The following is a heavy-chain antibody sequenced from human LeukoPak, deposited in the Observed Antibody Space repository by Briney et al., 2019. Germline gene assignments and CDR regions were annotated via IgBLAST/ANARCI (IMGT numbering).Heavy chain of an antibody. D-gene: IGHD3-22*01. CDR2: IWFDGSNK. J-gene: IGHJ4*02. CDR1: GFTFSSYG. CDR3: AREEGSGYYSGYFDY. V-gene: IGHV3-33*01. Sequence: GGSLRLSCAASGFTFSSYGMHWVRQAPGKGLEWVAIIWFDGSNKYYADSVKGRFTISRDNSKNTLYLQMNSLRAEDTAVYYCAREEGSGYYSGYFDYWGQGTLVIVSS.